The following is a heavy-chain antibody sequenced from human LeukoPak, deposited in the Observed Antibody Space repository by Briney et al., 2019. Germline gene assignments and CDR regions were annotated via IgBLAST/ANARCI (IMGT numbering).Heavy chain of an antibody. CDR3: ARHRSGGWYSPLDY. V-gene: IGHV4-39*01. CDR2: IYYSGST. J-gene: IGHJ4*02. CDR1: GASISSGSYY. Sequence: KPSETLSLTCTVSGASISSGSYYWGWIRQPPGKGLEWIGSIYYSGSTNYNPSLKSRVTISVDTSKSQFSLKLSSVTGADTAVYYCARHRSGGWYSPLDYWGQGTLVTVSS. D-gene: IGHD6-19*01.